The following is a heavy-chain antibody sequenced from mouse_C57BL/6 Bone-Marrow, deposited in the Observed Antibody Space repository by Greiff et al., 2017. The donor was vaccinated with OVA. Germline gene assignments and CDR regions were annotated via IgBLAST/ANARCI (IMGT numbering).Heavy chain of an antibody. CDR2: IYPGDGDT. CDR3: ARGGWGAWFAY. J-gene: IGHJ3*01. CDR1: GYAFSSYW. V-gene: IGHV1-80*01. D-gene: IGHD2-3*01. Sequence: VQLVESGAELVKPGASVKISCKASGYAFSSYWMNWVKQRPGKGLEWIGQIYPGDGDTNYNGKFKGKATLTADKSSSTAYMQLSSLTSEDSAVYFCARGGWGAWFAYWGQGTLVTVSA.